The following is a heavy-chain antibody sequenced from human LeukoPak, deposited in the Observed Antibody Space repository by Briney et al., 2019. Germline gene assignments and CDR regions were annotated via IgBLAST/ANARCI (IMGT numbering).Heavy chain of an antibody. CDR2: ISAYNGNT. CDR3: ARDDRDYGDNEYYFDY. Sequence: ASVKVSCKASGYTFSTNGISWVRQAPGQGLEWMGWISAYNGNTNHAQKFQGRVTMTTDTSTSTAYMGLRSLRSDDTAVYYCARDDRDYGDNEYYFDYWGQGTLVTVSS. J-gene: IGHJ4*02. CDR1: GYTFSTNG. D-gene: IGHD4-23*01. V-gene: IGHV1-18*01.